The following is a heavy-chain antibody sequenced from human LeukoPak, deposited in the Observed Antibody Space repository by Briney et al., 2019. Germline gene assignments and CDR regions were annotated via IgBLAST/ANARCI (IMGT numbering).Heavy chain of an antibody. V-gene: IGHV1-69*13. CDR2: IIPIFGTA. J-gene: IGHJ5*02. Sequence: GASVKVSCKASGGTFSSYAISWVRQAPGQGLEWMGGIIPIFGTANYAQKFQGRVTITADESTSTAYMELSSLRSEDTAVYYCARGILEGYSSSWDRGLSSWFDPWGQGTLVTVSS. CDR3: ARGILEGYSSSWDRGLSSWFDP. D-gene: IGHD6-13*01. CDR1: GGTFSSYA.